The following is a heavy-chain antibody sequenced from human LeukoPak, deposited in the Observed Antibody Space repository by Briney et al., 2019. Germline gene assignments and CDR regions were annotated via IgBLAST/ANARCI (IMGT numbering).Heavy chain of an antibody. D-gene: IGHD3-10*01. CDR3: ARDRANDYFDY. CDR1: GLTFSNHG. Sequence: GGSLRLSCAASGLTFSNHGMHWVRQAPGKGLEWVAFIWYDGSNKYYADSVKGRFTISRDNSKNTLYLQMNSLRAEDTAVYYGARDRANDYFDYWGQGTLVTVSS. J-gene: IGHJ4*02. CDR2: IWYDGSNK. V-gene: IGHV3-33*01.